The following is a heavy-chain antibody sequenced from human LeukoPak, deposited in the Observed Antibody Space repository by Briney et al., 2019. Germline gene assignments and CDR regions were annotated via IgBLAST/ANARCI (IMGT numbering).Heavy chain of an antibody. CDR1: GGPISSSSYY. D-gene: IGHD6-6*01. V-gene: IGHV4-39*01. J-gene: IGHJ6*03. Sequence: SETLSLTCTVSGGPISSSSYYWGWIRQPPGKGLEWIGSIFYSGSTYYNPSLKSRVTISVDTSKNQFSPKLSSVTAADTAVYYCARHSLAARLNYYYMDVWGKGTTVTVSS. CDR2: IFYSGST. CDR3: ARHSLAARLNYYYMDV.